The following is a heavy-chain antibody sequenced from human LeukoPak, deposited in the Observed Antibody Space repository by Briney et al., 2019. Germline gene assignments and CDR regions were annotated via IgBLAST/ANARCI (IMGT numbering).Heavy chain of an antibody. CDR3: AKVRIDDWEDY. CDR2: ISSSGSTI. V-gene: IGHV3-11*01. J-gene: IGHJ4*02. Sequence: LSLTCAVYGGSFSGYYWSWIRQPPGKGLEWVSYISSSGSTIYYADSVKGRFTISRDNSKNTLYLQMNSLRAEDTAVYYCAKVRIDDWEDYWGQGTLVTVSS. D-gene: IGHD3-9*01. CDR1: GGSFSGYY.